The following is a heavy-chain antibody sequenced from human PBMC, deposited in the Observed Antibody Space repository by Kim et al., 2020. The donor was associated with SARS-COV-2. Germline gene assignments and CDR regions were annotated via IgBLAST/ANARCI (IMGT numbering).Heavy chain of an antibody. D-gene: IGHD6-19*01. CDR3: ARDREVAVAGTLCY. J-gene: IGHJ4*02. CDR2: IKQDGSEK. Sequence: GGSLRLSCAASGFTFSSYWMSWVRQAPGKGLEWVANIKQDGSEKYYVDSVKGRFTISRDNAKNSLYLQMNSLRAEDTAVYYCARDREVAVAGTLCYWGQGTLVTVSS. V-gene: IGHV3-7*01. CDR1: GFTFSSYW.